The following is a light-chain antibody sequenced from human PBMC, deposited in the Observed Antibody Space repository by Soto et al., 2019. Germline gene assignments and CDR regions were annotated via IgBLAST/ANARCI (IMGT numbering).Light chain of an antibody. V-gene: IGLV1-40*01. CDR1: SSNIGAGSD. J-gene: IGLJ3*02. CDR3: AAWDDGLNGWL. CDR2: GYN. Sequence: QSVLTQPPSVSGAPGQRVTISCTGSSSNIGAGSDVHWYQQLPGTSPRLLIEGYNQRPSGVPDRFSGSKSANSASLAISGLKSEDEADYYCAAWDDGLNGWLFGGGTKLTVL.